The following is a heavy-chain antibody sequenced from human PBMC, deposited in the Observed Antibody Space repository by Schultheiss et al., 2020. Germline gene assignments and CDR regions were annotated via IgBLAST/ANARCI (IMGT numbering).Heavy chain of an antibody. Sequence: GESLKISCAASGFTFSSYAMSWVRQAPGKGLEWVSAISGSGGSTYYADSVKGRFTISRDNSKNTLYLQMNSLRAEDTAVYYCARDLDVDIVATTHYWGQGTLVTVSS. CDR1: GFTFSSYA. CDR2: ISGSGGST. V-gene: IGHV3-23*01. CDR3: ARDLDVDIVATTHY. D-gene: IGHD5-12*01. J-gene: IGHJ4*02.